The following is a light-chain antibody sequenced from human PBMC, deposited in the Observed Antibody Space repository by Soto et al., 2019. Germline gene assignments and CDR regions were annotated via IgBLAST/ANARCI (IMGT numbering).Light chain of an antibody. CDR3: QQGYSTPRT. CDR1: QNINTY. J-gene: IGKJ1*01. CDR2: AVS. V-gene: IGKV1-39*01. Sequence: DIQMTQSPSSLSASVGDRVTITCRASQNINTYLNWYQQRPGTAPKLLIYAVSSLQGDVPSRFSGSGSGTDFTLTISSLQPEDFATYYCQQGYSTPRTFGQGTKVDIK.